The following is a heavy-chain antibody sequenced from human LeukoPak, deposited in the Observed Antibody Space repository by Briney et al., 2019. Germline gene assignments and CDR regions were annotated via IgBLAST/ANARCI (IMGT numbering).Heavy chain of an antibody. V-gene: IGHV2-5*01. CDR3: AHRLAPYGGDPWDY. J-gene: IGHJ4*02. Sequence: ESGPTLVNPTQTLTLTCTFSGFSLSTSLVGVGWIRQPPGKALEWLALIYWNDDKRYSPSLKTRLTITKDTSKNQVVLTMTNMDPVDTATYYCAHRLAPYGGDPWDYWGQGTLVTVSS. CDR1: GFSLSTSLVG. D-gene: IGHD2-21*02. CDR2: IYWNDDK.